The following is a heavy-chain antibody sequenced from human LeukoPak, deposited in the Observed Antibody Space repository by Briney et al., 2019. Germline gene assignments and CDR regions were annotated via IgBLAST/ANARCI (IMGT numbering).Heavy chain of an antibody. CDR2: IYTSGST. Sequence: SETLTLICPSPDGAISSYYGSWIRQPTGKGQEWIGYIYTSGSTNYNPSLKSRVTISVDTSKNQFSLKLSSVTAADTAVYYCARGGASDGHGWSPFYYWGQGTLVTVSS. D-gene: IGHD5-24*01. V-gene: IGHV4-4*09. J-gene: IGHJ4*02. CDR1: DGAISSYY. CDR3: ARGGASDGHGWSPFYY.